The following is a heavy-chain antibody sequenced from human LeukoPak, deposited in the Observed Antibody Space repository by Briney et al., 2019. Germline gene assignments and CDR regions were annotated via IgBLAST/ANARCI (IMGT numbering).Heavy chain of an antibody. V-gene: IGHV4-59*01. D-gene: IGHD1-26*01. J-gene: IGHJ4*02. Sequence: SETLSLTCTVSGDSISRYYWSWIRQPPGKGLEWIGYISYSGRTKYNPSLKSRVTISVDTSKNQFSLKLSSVTAADTAVYYCARAGGLVGATDFDYWGQGTLVTVSS. CDR3: ARAGGLVGATDFDY. CDR1: GDSISRYY. CDR2: ISYSGRT.